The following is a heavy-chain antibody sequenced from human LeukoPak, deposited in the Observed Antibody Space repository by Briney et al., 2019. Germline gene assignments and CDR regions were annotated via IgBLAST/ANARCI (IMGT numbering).Heavy chain of an antibody. Sequence: PETLSLTCTVSGGSISSYYWSWIRQPPGKGLEWIGYIYYSGSTNYNPSLKSRVTISVDTSKNQFSLKLNSVTAADTAVYYCARGGSTSYREFLYNWFDPWGQGTLVTVSS. J-gene: IGHJ5*02. D-gene: IGHD3-10*01. CDR3: ARGGSTSYREFLYNWFDP. CDR2: IYYSGST. CDR1: GGSISSYY. V-gene: IGHV4-59*01.